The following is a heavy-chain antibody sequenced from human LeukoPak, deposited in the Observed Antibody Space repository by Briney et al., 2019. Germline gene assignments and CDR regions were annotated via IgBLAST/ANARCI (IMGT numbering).Heavy chain of an antibody. Sequence: GGSLRLSCAVSGFRVSNYYMSWVRQAPGKGLEWVSSISSGSKYIYNADSVKGRFTISRDNAKNSLYLQMNSLRVEDTAVYYCARALSYSYGSMDFWGQGTLVIVSS. CDR1: GFRVSNYY. CDR3: ARALSYSYGSMDF. D-gene: IGHD5-18*01. J-gene: IGHJ4*02. CDR2: ISSGSKYI. V-gene: IGHV3-21*01.